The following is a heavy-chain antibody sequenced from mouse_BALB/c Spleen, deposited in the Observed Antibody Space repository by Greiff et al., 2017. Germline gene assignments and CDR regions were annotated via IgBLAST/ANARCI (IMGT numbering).Heavy chain of an antibody. CDR1: GYTFTSYW. V-gene: IGHV1-74*01. J-gene: IGHJ2*01. Sequence: QVQLQQPGAELVKPGAPVKLSCKASGYTFTSYWMNWVKQRPGRGLEWIGRIDPSDSETHYNQQFKDKATLTVDKSSSTAYIQLSSLTSEDSAVYYCARGVTAVYFDYWGQGTTLTVSA. CDR3: ARGVTAVYFDY. CDR2: IDPSDSET. D-gene: IGHD2-2*01.